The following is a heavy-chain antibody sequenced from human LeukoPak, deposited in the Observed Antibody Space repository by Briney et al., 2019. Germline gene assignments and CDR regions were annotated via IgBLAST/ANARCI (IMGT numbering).Heavy chain of an antibody. J-gene: IGHJ4*02. Sequence: GGSLRLSCAASGLTFNSHAMSWVRQAPGKGLEWVSTISGSGDSTNYADSVKGRFTISRDNSENTLFLQMNSLRAEDTAVYYCAKGPYSSRWYHIDYWGQGTLVSVSS. D-gene: IGHD6-13*01. CDR3: AKGPYSSRWYHIDY. CDR2: ISGSGDST. CDR1: GLTFNSHA. V-gene: IGHV3-23*01.